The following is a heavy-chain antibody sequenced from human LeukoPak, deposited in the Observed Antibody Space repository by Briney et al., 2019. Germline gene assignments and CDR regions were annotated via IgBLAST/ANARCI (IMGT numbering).Heavy chain of an antibody. CDR2: INHSGST. J-gene: IGHJ6*03. D-gene: IGHD2/OR15-2a*01. Sequence: SETLSLTCAVYGGSFSGYYWSWIRQPPGKGLEWIGEINHSGSTNYNPSLKSRVTISVDTSKNQFSLKLSSVTAADTAVYYCASRIPGYCMDVWGKGTTVTVSS. CDR3: ASRIPGYCMDV. CDR1: GGSFSGYY. V-gene: IGHV4-34*01.